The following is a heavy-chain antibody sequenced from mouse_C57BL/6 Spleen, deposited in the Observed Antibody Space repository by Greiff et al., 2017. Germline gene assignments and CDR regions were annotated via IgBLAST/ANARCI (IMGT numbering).Heavy chain of an antibody. Sequence: EVQLKESGPGLVKPSQSLSLTCSVTGYSITSGYYWNWIRQFPGNKLEWMGYISYDGSNNYNPSLKNRISITRDTSKNQFFLKLNSVTTEDTATYYCARDRDYYGSSSLDYWGQGTTLTVSS. D-gene: IGHD1-1*01. J-gene: IGHJ2*01. CDR2: ISYDGSN. CDR1: GYSITSGYY. V-gene: IGHV3-6*01. CDR3: ARDRDYYGSSSLDY.